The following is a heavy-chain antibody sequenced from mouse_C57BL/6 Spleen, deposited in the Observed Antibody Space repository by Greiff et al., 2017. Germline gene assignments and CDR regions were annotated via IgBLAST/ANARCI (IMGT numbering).Heavy chain of an antibody. CDR3: AKDYGSSPYYAMDY. Sequence: VQLQQSGAELARPGASVKMSCKASGYTFTSYTMHWVKQRPGQGLEWIGYINPSSGYTKYNQKFKDKATLTADKSSSTAYMQLSSLTSEDSAVXYCAKDYGSSPYYAMDYWGQGTSVTVSS. V-gene: IGHV1-4*01. J-gene: IGHJ4*01. D-gene: IGHD1-1*01. CDR2: INPSSGYT. CDR1: GYTFTSYT.